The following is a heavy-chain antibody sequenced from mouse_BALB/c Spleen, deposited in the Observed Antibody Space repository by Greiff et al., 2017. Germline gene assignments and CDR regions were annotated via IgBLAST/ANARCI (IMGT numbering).Heavy chain of an antibody. V-gene: IGHV14-3*02. CDR1: GFNIKDTY. Sequence: DVQLQESGAELVKPGASVKLSCTASGFNIKDTYMHWVKQRPEQGLEWIGRIDPANGNTKYDPKFQGKATITADTSSNTAYLQLSSLTSEDTAVYYCARLITTTYAMDYWGQGTSVTVSS. J-gene: IGHJ4*01. CDR3: ARLITTTYAMDY. D-gene: IGHD2-4*01. CDR2: IDPANGNT.